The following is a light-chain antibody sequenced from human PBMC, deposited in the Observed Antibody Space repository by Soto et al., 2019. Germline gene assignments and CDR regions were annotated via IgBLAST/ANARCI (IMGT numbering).Light chain of an antibody. CDR2: SAS. J-gene: IGKJ1*01. CDR3: RQYYRFPWT. Sequence: DIHMTQSPSSLSASVGDRVTITCRASQGISNYLGWYQQKPGKAPRSLIYSASSLQSGVPSKFSGSRSGTDFTLTISDMQPDDFATYYCRQYYRFPWTFGQGTKVAIK. CDR1: QGISNY. V-gene: IGKV1-16*02.